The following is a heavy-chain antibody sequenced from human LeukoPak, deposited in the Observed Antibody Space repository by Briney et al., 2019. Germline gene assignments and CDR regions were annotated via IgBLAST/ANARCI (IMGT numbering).Heavy chain of an antibody. V-gene: IGHV3-23*01. CDR3: AKGRLRWED. J-gene: IGHJ4*02. Sequence: GGSLRLSCAASGFTFSTYGMSWVRQAPGKGLERVSAISGSGDTTYYADSVRGRFTISRDNSKNTLYLQMNSLRAEDTAVYFCAKGRLRWEDWGQGTLVTVSS. CDR2: ISGSGDTT. D-gene: IGHD4-23*01. CDR1: GFTFSTYG.